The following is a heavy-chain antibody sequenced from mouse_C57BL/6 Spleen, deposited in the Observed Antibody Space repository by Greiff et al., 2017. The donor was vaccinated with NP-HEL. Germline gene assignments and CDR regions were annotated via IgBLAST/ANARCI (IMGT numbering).Heavy chain of an antibody. CDR3: ARPLYDYDGPWFAY. V-gene: IGHV5-12*01. Sequence: EVKVVESGGGLVQPGGSLKLSCAASGFTFSDYYMYWVRQTPEKRLEWVAYICNGGGSTYYPDTVKGRFTISRDNAKNTLYLQMSRLKSEDTAMYYCARPLYDYDGPWFAYWGQGTLVTVSA. J-gene: IGHJ3*01. CDR2: ICNGGGST. D-gene: IGHD2-4*01. CDR1: GFTFSDYY.